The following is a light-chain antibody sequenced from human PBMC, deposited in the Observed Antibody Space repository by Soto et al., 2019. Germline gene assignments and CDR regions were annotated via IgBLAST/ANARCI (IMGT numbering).Light chain of an antibody. J-gene: IGLJ2*01. CDR3: GSHAAGSTLI. CDR1: SSDVGGYNE. CDR2: DVS. Sequence: QSALTQPASVSGSPGQSTTISCTGTSSDVGGYNEVSWYQQRPGKAPKLMIYDVSNRPSGVSNRFSASKSGNTASLTISGLEAEDEAYYYCGSHAAGSTLIFGGGTKLTVL. V-gene: IGLV2-14*03.